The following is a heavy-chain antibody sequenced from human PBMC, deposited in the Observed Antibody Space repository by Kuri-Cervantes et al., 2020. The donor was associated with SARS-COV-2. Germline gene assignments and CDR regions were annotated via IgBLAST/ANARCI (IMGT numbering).Heavy chain of an antibody. D-gene: IGHD2-2*02. CDR1: GYTFTSYG. V-gene: IGHV1-18*01. J-gene: IGHJ6*03. CDR2: ISAYNGNT. Sequence: ASVKVSCKASGYTFTSYGISWVRQAPGQGLEWMGWISAYNGNTNYAQKLQGRVTMTTDTSTSTVYMELSSLRSEDTAVYYCARERPSVVVPAAIFQGPYYYYYMDVWGKGTTVTVSS. CDR3: ARERPSVVVPAAIFQGPYYYYYMDV.